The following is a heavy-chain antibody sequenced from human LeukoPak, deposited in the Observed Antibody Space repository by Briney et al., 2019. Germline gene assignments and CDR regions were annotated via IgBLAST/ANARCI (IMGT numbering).Heavy chain of an antibody. V-gene: IGHV3-9*03. CDR2: ISWNSGSL. CDR3: AKDRSGYYDSSGYFDY. D-gene: IGHD3-22*01. CDR1: GFTFDNYA. J-gene: IGHJ4*02. Sequence: GGSLRLSCSASGFTFDNYAMHWVRQAPGKGLEWVSGISWNSGSLAYADSVKGRFTISRDNAKNSLYLQMNSLRAEDMALYYCAKDRSGYYDSSGYFDYWGQGTLVTVSS.